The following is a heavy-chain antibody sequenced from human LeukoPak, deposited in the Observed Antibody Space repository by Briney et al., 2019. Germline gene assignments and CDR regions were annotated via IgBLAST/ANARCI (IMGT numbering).Heavy chain of an antibody. D-gene: IGHD5-18*01. Sequence: ASVKVSCKASGYTFTNYDINWVRQATGQGLEWMGWMGSNSGDTGYAQKFQGRVTITADESTSTAYMELSSLRSEDTAVYYCARGDTAMVLHAWGQGTLVTVSS. CDR2: MGSNSGDT. J-gene: IGHJ4*02. CDR3: ARGDTAMVLHA. CDR1: GYTFTNYD. V-gene: IGHV1-8*01.